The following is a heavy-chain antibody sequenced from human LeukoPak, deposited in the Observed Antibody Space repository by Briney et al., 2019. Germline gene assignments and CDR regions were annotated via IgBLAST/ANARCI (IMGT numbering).Heavy chain of an antibody. CDR3: ARVSRRSTDY. D-gene: IGHD5/OR15-5a*01. J-gene: IGHJ4*02. CDR1: GGSFSGYY. Sequence: PSETLSLTCAVYGGSFSGYYWSWIRQPPGKGLEWIGEINHSGSTNYNPSLKSRVTISVDTSKNQFSLKLSSVTAADTAVYYCARVSRRSTDYWGQGTLVTVSS. CDR2: INHSGST. V-gene: IGHV4-34*01.